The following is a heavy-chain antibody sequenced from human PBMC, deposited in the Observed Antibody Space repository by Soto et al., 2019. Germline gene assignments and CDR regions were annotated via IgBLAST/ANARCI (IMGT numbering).Heavy chain of an antibody. CDR3: AKDPNFGYFDY. Sequence: GGSLRLSCAASGFTFSGYAMGWVRQAPGRGLEWVSAISGSGDGTYYADSVKGRFTISRDNSKDTLYLQMNSLRAEDTAVYYCAKDPNFGYFDYWGQGTLVTVSS. CDR2: ISGSGDGT. V-gene: IGHV3-23*01. CDR1: GFTFSGYA. J-gene: IGHJ4*02. D-gene: IGHD3-10*01.